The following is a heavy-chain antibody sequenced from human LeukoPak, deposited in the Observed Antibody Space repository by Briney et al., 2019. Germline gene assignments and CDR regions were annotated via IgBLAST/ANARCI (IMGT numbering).Heavy chain of an antibody. CDR1: GFTFSSYG. D-gene: IGHD1-26*01. Sequence: GGSLRLSCAASGFTFSSYGMHWVRQAPGKGLEWVAFIRYDGSNKYYADSVKGRFTISRDNSKNTLYLQMNSLRAEDTAVYYCAKDRQLLPDWYFDLWGRGTLVTVSS. CDR2: IRYDGSNK. CDR3: AKDRQLLPDWYFDL. V-gene: IGHV3-30*02. J-gene: IGHJ2*01.